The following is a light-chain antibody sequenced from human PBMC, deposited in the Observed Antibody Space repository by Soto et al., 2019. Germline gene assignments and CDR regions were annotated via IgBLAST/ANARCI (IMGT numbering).Light chain of an antibody. CDR2: EGT. J-gene: IGLJ2*01. CDR3: CSYASHGKVL. Sequence: QSVLTQPASVSESPGQSITISCTGTSSDVGSYNLVSWYQHHPGKAPKLMIYEGTKRPSGVSNRFSGSKSGNTASLTVSGLQAEDEADYYCCSYASHGKVLFGGGTKLTVL. V-gene: IGLV2-23*01. CDR1: SSDVGSYNL.